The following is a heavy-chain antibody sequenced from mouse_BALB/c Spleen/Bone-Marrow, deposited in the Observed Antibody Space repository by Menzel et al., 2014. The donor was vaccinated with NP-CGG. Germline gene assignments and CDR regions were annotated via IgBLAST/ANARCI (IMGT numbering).Heavy chain of an antibody. CDR2: SRNKANDYTT. D-gene: IGHD4-1*01. V-gene: IGHV7-1*02. J-gene: IGHJ2*01. Sequence: EVKLVESGGGLVQPGGSLRLSCATSGFTFSDFCMEWVRQSPGKRLEWIAISRNKANDYTTDYSASVKGRFIVSRDTSQSILYLQMHALRAEDTAIYYCVRCNWAFFDYWGQGATLTVSS. CDR1: GFTFSDFC. CDR3: VRCNWAFFDY.